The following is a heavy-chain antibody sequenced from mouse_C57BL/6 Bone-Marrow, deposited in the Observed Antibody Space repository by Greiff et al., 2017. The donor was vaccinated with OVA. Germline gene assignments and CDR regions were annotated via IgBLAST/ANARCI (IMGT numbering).Heavy chain of an antibody. J-gene: IGHJ4*01. V-gene: IGHV1-64*01. CDR2: IHPNSGST. CDR1: GYTFTSYW. Sequence: VQLQQPGAELVKPGASVKLSCKASGYTFTSYWMHWVKQRPGQGLEWIGMIHPNSGSTNYNEKFKSKATLTVDKSSSTAYMQLSSLTSEDSAVYYCAGEATMAPYYAMDYWGQGTSVTVSS. CDR3: AGEATMAPYYAMDY. D-gene: IGHD2-1*01.